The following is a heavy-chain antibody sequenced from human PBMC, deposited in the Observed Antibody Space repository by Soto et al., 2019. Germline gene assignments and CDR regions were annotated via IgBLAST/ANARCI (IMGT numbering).Heavy chain of an antibody. D-gene: IGHD3-10*01. Sequence: QITLKESGPTLVKPTQTLTLTCTFSGFSLRTSGVGVGWIRQPPGKALEWLALISWDGDKRYSPSLRSRRTISKDTSRNQVVLTVTKMGPVDTATYSCSYIRTRGGGLWFGAAEYKDKAFEIWGQGTMIIVSS. CDR3: SYIRTRGGGLWFGAAEYKDKAFEI. CDR2: ISWDGDK. V-gene: IGHV2-5*02. CDR1: GFSLRTSGVG. J-gene: IGHJ3*02.